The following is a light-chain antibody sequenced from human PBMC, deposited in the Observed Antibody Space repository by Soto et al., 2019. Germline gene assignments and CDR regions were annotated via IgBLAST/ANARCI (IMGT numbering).Light chain of an antibody. CDR1: QTISTY. Sequence: DIQMTQSPSSLSASVGDRVTITCRASQTISTYLNWYQQKPGKAPRLLIYDASSLLSGVPSRFSGGGSGTDFTLTISSLHSDDFATYYCQQYDYSRTFGRGTKVDIK. V-gene: IGKV1-39*01. CDR2: DAS. J-gene: IGKJ1*01. CDR3: QQYDYSRT.